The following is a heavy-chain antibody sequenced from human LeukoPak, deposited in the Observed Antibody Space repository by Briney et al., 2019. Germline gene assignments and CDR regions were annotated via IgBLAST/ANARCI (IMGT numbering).Heavy chain of an antibody. V-gene: IGHV3-48*01. Sequence: PGGSLRLSCAASGFTFGSYSMNRVRQAPGKGLEWVSYISSSSSTIYYADSVKGRFTISRDNAKNSLYLQMNSLRAEDTAVYFCARGGSFSLAIAYWGQGTLVTVSS. D-gene: IGHD1-26*01. CDR1: GFTFGSYS. J-gene: IGHJ4*02. CDR3: ARGGSFSLAIAY. CDR2: ISSSSSTI.